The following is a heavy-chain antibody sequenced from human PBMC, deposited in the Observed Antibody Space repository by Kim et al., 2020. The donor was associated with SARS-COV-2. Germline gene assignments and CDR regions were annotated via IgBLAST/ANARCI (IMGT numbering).Heavy chain of an antibody. D-gene: IGHD1-26*01. CDR3: TRHDPSVGAVGY. CDR1: GFTFSGSA. J-gene: IGHJ4*02. Sequence: GGSLRLSCAASGFTFSGSAMHWVRQASGKGLEWVGRIRSKANSYATAYAASVKGRFTISRDDSKNTAYLQMNSLKTEDTAVYYCTRHDPSVGAVGYWGQGTLVTVSS. V-gene: IGHV3-73*01. CDR2: IRSKANSYAT.